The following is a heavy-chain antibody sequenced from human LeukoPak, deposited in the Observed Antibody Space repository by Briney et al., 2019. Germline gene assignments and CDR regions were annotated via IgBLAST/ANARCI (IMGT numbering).Heavy chain of an antibody. CDR1: GYTFTSYA. V-gene: IGHV1-3*01. J-gene: IGHJ4*02. CDR2: INAGNGNT. D-gene: IGHD6-13*01. Sequence: GSSVKVSCEASGYTFTSYAMHWVRQAPGQRLEWMGWINAGNGNTKYSQKFQGRVTITRDTSASTAYMELSSLRSEDTAVYYCARDRGGAWQQLVFDYWGQGTLVTVSS. CDR3: ARDRGGAWQQLVFDY.